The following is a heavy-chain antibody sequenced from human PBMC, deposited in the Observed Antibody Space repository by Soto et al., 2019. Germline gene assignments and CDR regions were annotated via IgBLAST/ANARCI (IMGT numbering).Heavy chain of an antibody. D-gene: IGHD6-13*01. CDR1: GDSFSSYA. J-gene: IGHJ4*02. CDR3: AASDSSSWQHDY. CDR2: IIPIFETA. V-gene: IGHV1-69*01. Sequence: QVQLVQSGAEMKKPGSSVKVSCTVSGDSFSSYAISWVRQAPGEGLEWVGGIIPIFETANYAQNFQGRVTITAVESTTTAYLEVTRLRPQDTAVCYCAASDSSSWQHDYWGQGTLITVSS.